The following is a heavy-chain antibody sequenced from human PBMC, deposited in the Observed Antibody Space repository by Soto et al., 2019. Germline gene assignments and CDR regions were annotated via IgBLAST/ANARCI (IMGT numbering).Heavy chain of an antibody. J-gene: IGHJ2*01. CDR1: GFTFDDYA. CDR2: ISWNSGSI. D-gene: IGHD3-10*01. Sequence: EVQLVESGGGLVQPGRSLRLSCAASGFTFDDYAMHWVRQAPGKGLEWVSGISWNSGSIGYADSVKGRFTISRDNDSYSPYRLLSSLRAEKTALYYCAKDLGAFLWYFDLLGRGTLVTVSS. V-gene: IGHV3-9*01. CDR3: AKDLGAFLWYFDL.